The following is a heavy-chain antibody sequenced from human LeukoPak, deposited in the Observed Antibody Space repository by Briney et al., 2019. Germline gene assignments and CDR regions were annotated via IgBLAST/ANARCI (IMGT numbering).Heavy chain of an antibody. Sequence: TGGSLRLSCAASGFTFSGSAMHWVRQASGKGLEWVGRIRSKANSYATAYAASVKGRFTISRDDSKNTAYLQMNSLKTEDTAVYYCTRLGEMNLAYCGGDCYSPFDYWGQGTLVTVSS. D-gene: IGHD2-21*02. J-gene: IGHJ4*02. CDR3: TRLGEMNLAYCGGDCYSPFDY. CDR2: IRSKANSYAT. V-gene: IGHV3-73*01. CDR1: GFTFSGSA.